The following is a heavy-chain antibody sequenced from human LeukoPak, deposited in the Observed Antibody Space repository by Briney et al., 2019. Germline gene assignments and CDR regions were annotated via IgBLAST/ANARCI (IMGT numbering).Heavy chain of an antibody. CDR1: GDSISSSSYF. J-gene: IGHJ3*02. Sequence: PSETLSLTCTVSGDSISSSSYFWGWIRQPPGKGLEWIGNIYYSGNTYYSPSLRSRATISVDTSKNQFSLKLSSVTAADTAVYYCARGVGIWGQGTLVIVSS. CDR2: IYYSGNT. V-gene: IGHV4-39*01. D-gene: IGHD1-26*01. CDR3: ARGVGI.